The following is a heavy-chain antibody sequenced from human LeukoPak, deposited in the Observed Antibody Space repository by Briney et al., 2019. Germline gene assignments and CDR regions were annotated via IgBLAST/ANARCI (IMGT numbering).Heavy chain of an antibody. CDR1: GFTFSSYG. J-gene: IGHJ6*03. CDR3: ASANPILLDYYYYYYMDV. Sequence: GGSLRLSCAASGFTFSSYGMSWVRQAPGKGLEWVSAISGSGGSTYYADSVKGRFTISRDNSKNSLYLQMNSLRAEDTAVYYCASANPILLDYYYYYYMDVWGKGTTVSVSS. V-gene: IGHV3-23*01. D-gene: IGHD3-3*01. CDR2: ISGSGGST.